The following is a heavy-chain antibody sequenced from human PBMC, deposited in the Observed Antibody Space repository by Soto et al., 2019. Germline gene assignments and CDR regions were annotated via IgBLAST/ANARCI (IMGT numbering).Heavy chain of an antibody. D-gene: IGHD4-17*01. Sequence: QVQLVQSGAEVKKPGSSVKVSCKASGGTFSSYTISWVRQAPGQGLEWMGRIIPILGIANYAQKFQGRVTITADKSTGTAYMELSSLRSEATAVYYCARDLVDGDHGEPFDYWGQGTLVTVAS. CDR2: IIPILGIA. CDR1: GGTFSSYT. J-gene: IGHJ4*02. CDR3: ARDLVDGDHGEPFDY. V-gene: IGHV1-69*08.